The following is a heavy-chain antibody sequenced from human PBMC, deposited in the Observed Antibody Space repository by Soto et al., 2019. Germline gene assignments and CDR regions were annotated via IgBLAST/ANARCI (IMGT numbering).Heavy chain of an antibody. CDR3: ASKLTPTVTYYYGMDV. D-gene: IGHD4-17*01. Sequence: QVQLVQSGAEVKKPGSSVKVSCKASGGTFSSYAISWVRQAPGQGLEWMGGIIPIFGTANYAQKFQGRVTITXXEXRXXAYMELSSLRSEDTDVYYCASKLTPTVTYYYGMDVWGQGTTVTVSS. J-gene: IGHJ6*02. CDR2: IIPIFGTA. V-gene: IGHV1-69*05. CDR1: GGTFSSYA.